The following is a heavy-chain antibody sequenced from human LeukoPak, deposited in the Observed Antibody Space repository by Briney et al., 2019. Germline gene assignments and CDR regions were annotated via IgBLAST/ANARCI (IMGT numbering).Heavy chain of an antibody. J-gene: IGHJ4*02. CDR2: IYYSGTT. CDR3: AKLVGTTGYFDL. Sequence: PSETLSLSCTVSNGSIFSHNSYWAWVRQPPGKGLEWIVGIYYSGTTYYNPSLQSRVTMSVDMAKNHFSLNMTSVSAADTAVYFCAKLVGTTGYFDLWGRGALVTVAS. V-gene: IGHV4-39*01. D-gene: IGHD1-1*01. CDR1: NGSIFSHNSY.